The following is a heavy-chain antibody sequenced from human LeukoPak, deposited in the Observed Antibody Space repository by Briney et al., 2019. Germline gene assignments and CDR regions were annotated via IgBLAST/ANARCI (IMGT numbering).Heavy chain of an antibody. D-gene: IGHD7-27*01. CDR3: ARGPPWGSPGDY. CDR1: GYTFTSYD. J-gene: IGHJ4*02. CDR2: ISTYNGNT. Sequence: ASVKVSCKTSGYTFTSYDITWVRQAPGQGLEWMGWISTYNGNTNYAQNLQGRVTMTTDTSTTTAYMELRSLGSEDTAVYYCARGPPWGSPGDYWGQGTLVTVSS. V-gene: IGHV1-18*01.